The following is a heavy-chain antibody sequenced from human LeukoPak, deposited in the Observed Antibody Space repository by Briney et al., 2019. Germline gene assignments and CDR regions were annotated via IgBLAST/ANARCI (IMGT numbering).Heavy chain of an antibody. Sequence: PGGSLRLSCAASGFTFSSYATSWVRQAPGKGLEWVSAISGSGGSTYYADSVKGRFTISRDNSKNTLYLQMNSLRAEDTAVYYCAKDDFWSGYGEKTNWFDPWGQGTLVTVSS. CDR2: ISGSGGST. D-gene: IGHD3-3*01. CDR1: GFTFSSYA. V-gene: IGHV3-23*01. CDR3: AKDDFWSGYGEKTNWFDP. J-gene: IGHJ5*02.